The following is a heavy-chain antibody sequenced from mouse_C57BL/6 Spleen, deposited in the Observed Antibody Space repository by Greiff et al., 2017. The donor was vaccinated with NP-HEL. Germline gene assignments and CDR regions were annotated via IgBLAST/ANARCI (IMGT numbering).Heavy chain of an antibody. CDR3: AREEDGYYFDY. D-gene: IGHD2-3*01. Sequence: VQLVESGAELARPGASVKLSCKASGYTFTSYGISWVKQRTGQGLEWIGEIYPRSGNTYYNEKFKGKATLTADKSSSTAYMELRSLTSEDSAVYFCAREEDGYYFDYWGQGTTLTVSS. CDR1: GYTFTSYG. V-gene: IGHV1-81*01. CDR2: IYPRSGNT. J-gene: IGHJ2*01.